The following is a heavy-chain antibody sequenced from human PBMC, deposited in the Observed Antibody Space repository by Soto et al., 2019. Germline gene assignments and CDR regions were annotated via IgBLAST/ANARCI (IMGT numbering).Heavy chain of an antibody. J-gene: IGHJ4*02. CDR3: AHRVLRTVFGLVTTTAIYFDF. V-gene: IGHV2-5*02. D-gene: IGHD3-3*01. CDR2: IYWDDDM. CDR1: GFSLTTSGVG. Sequence: QITLNESGPTVVRPTETLTLTCRFSGFSLTTSGVGVGWIRQSPGKAPEWLALIYWDDDMRYSASLKSRLTITKDTSKNQVVLTVSDLDPTDTATYYCAHRVLRTVFGLVTTTAIYFDFWGQGTPVAGSS.